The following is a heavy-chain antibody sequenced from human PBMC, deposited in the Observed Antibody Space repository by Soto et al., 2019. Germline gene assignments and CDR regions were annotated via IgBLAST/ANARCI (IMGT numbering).Heavy chain of an antibody. CDR2: TYYRSQWYN. V-gene: IGHV6-1*01. J-gene: IGHJ6*02. CDR1: GDSVSSNSAA. CDR3: AKGGLAVAGPLYYYYYGMDV. D-gene: IGHD6-19*01. Sequence: QTLSLTCVISGDSVSSNSAAWNWIRQSPSRGLEWLGRTYYRSQWYNDYAVSVKGRIIINPDTSKNQFSLQMNSLRAEDTAVYYCAKGGLAVAGPLYYYYYGMDVWGQGTTVTVSS.